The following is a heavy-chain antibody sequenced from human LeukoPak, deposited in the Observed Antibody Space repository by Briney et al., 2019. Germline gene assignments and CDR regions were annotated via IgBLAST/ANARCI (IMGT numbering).Heavy chain of an antibody. CDR3: ASTNFDWFDP. CDR2: IYDSGST. Sequence: SETLSLTCTVSGGSIRSHYWSWIRQPPGKGLEWIGYIYDSGSTNYNPSLKSRVTISVDTSKNQFSLKLSSVTAADTAVYYCASTNFDWFDPWGQGTLVTVSS. V-gene: IGHV4-59*08. D-gene: IGHD4/OR15-4a*01. CDR1: GGSIRSHY. J-gene: IGHJ5*02.